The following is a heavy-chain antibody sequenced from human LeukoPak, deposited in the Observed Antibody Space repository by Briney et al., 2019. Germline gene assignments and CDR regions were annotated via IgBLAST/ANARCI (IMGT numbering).Heavy chain of an antibody. J-gene: IGHJ6*03. CDR3: ARLTSSTSSPRYYYYYYYMDV. V-gene: IGHV4-38-2*01. Sequence: SETLSLTCAVSGYSISSGYYWGWIRQPPAKGLEWIGSIYHSGSTYYNPSLKSRVTISVDTSKNQFSLKLSSVTAADTAVYYCARLTSSTSSPRYYYYYYYMDVWGKGTTVTVSS. CDR1: GYSISSGYY. D-gene: IGHD2-2*01. CDR2: IYHSGST.